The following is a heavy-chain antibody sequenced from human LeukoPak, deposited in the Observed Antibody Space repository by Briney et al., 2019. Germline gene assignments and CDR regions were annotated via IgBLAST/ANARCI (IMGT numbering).Heavy chain of an antibody. J-gene: IGHJ4*02. Sequence: PSETLSLTCTVSGGSLSGFYWSWIRQPPGKGLEWIAYMYNSGSTNYNPSLRSRVTISVNTAKNHFSLKLSSVTAADTAVYYCARGFLAGILDYFDYWGQGALVTISS. CDR2: MYNSGST. CDR1: GGSLSGFY. V-gene: IGHV4-59*12. D-gene: IGHD3-3*01. CDR3: ARGFLAGILDYFDY.